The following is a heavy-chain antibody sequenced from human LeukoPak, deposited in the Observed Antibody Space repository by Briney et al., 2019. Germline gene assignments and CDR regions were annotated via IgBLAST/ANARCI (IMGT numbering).Heavy chain of an antibody. J-gene: IGHJ5*02. V-gene: IGHV3-30*02. CDR1: GFNFNNYD. CDR3: ARGPPLFDP. CDR2: IKFHGHET. Sequence: GGSLTLSCVASGFNFNNYDLHWVRQAPGKGLEWVAFIKFHGHETFYADSVGGRFTFSRDNSRNTSYLQMNSLRSEDTAVYYCARGPPLFDPWGQGTLVTVSS.